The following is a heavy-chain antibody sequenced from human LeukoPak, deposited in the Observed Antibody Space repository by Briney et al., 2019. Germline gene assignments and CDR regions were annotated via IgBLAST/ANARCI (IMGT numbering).Heavy chain of an antibody. D-gene: IGHD6-6*01. CDR1: GYTFTSYY. V-gene: IGHV1-46*01. Sequence: AASVTVSCKASGYTFTSYYMHWVRQAPGQGLEWMGIINPSGGSTSYAQKFQGRVTMTRDMSTSTVYMELSSLRSEDTAVYYCARVSSSYYYYYYMDVWGKGTTVTVSS. CDR2: INPSGGST. J-gene: IGHJ6*03. CDR3: ARVSSSYYYYYYMDV.